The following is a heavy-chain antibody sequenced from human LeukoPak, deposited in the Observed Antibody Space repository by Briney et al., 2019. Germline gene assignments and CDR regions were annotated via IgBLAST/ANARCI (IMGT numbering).Heavy chain of an antibody. Sequence: ASVKVSCKASGYTFTSYGINWVRQATGQGLEWMGWMNPNSGNTGYAQKFQGRVTMTRNTSISTAYMELSSLRSEDTAVYYCYRGGSGSYWHYYYYMDVWGKGTTVTVSS. D-gene: IGHD3-10*01. V-gene: IGHV1-8*01. CDR3: YRGGSGSYWHYYYYMDV. CDR1: GYTFTSYG. CDR2: MNPNSGNT. J-gene: IGHJ6*03.